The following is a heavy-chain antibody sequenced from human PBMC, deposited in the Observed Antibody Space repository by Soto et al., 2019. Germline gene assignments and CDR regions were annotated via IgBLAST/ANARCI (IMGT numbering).Heavy chain of an antibody. Sequence: GGSLRLSCEASGFTFSSSWMHWVRQAPGKGLMWVARINSDGSTTNCADSVKGRFTISRDNAKNTLYLQLNSLSAEDTAVYFCARAGNYRFDYWGQGTLVTVSS. CDR3: ARAGNYRFDY. CDR1: GFTFSSSW. D-gene: IGHD6-19*01. J-gene: IGHJ4*02. V-gene: IGHV3-74*01. CDR2: INSDGSTT.